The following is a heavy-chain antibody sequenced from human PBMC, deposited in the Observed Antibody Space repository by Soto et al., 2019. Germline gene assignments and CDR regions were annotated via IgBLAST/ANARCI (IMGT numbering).Heavy chain of an antibody. D-gene: IGHD1-1*01. Sequence: EVQLVESGGGLIQPGGSLRLSCAASGLTVSNNYMSWVRQAPGKGLEWVSIIYSGGSTYYADSVTGRFTISRDSSKNTLYLQMDSLRAEETAVYYCARAFNWNDAYFDYWGQGTLVTVSS. CDR2: IYSGGST. V-gene: IGHV3-53*01. J-gene: IGHJ4*02. CDR1: GLTVSNNY. CDR3: ARAFNWNDAYFDY.